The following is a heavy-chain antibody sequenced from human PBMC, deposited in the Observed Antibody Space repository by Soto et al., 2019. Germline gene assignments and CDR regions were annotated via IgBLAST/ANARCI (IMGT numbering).Heavy chain of an antibody. Sequence: EVQLLESGGGLVQPGGSLRLSCAASGFTFSVYAMSWVRQVPGKGLEWVSTISESGGSAYYADSVKGRFTISRDDAKKMVFLQMSSLRAEDTAVYFCAREVVAPDFYYLDFWGRGTLVTVSS. CDR2: ISESGGSA. V-gene: IGHV3-23*01. CDR3: AREVVAPDFYYLDF. CDR1: GFTFSVYA. J-gene: IGHJ4*02. D-gene: IGHD2-21*02.